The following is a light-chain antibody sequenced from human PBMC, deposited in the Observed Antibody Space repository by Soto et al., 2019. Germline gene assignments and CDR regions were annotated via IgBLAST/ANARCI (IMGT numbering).Light chain of an antibody. Sequence: QSALTQPPSASGSPGQSVTISCTGTSSDVGGYKYVSWYQQHPGKAPKLMIFEVNKRPSGVPGRFSGSKSGNTASLTVSGLQAEDEADYYCSSYAGINNVGVFGTGTKVTVL. J-gene: IGLJ1*01. CDR1: SSDVGGYKY. CDR3: SSYAGINNVGV. CDR2: EVN. V-gene: IGLV2-8*01.